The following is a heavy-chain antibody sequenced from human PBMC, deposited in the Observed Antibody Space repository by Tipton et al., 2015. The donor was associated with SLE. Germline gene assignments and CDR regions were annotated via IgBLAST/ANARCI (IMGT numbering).Heavy chain of an antibody. CDR3: ATQDYGLFHF. V-gene: IGHV4-38-2*01. CDR2: MYQSGSS. Sequence: GLVKPSETLSLTCGVSGNAISSGYYWGWIRQPPGKGLEWIGSMYQSGSSYYNPSLKTRVTISLDTAKNEFSLRLRSVTAADTAVYYCATQDYGLFHFWGQGTLVTVSS. J-gene: IGHJ4*02. CDR1: GNAISSGYY. D-gene: IGHD4-17*01.